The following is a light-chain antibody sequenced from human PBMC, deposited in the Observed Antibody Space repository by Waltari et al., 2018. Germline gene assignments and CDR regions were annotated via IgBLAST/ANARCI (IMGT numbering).Light chain of an antibody. J-gene: IGKJ4*02. CDR2: DTS. CDR1: ESVSNY. Sequence: EIVLTQSPVTLSLAAGERATLSCRASESVSNYLAWYQQKPGQSPRLLIYDTSNKSTGIPGRFSGSGYGTDFTLTINNLEAEDFALYYCQQGVILPLTFGGGTKVEIK. V-gene: IGKV3-11*01. CDR3: QQGVILPLT.